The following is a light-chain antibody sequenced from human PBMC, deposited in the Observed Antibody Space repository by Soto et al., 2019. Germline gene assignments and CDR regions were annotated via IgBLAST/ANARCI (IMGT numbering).Light chain of an antibody. CDR1: QSVLYSSNNKNY. V-gene: IGKV4-1*01. CDR3: QQYYSTPPT. J-gene: IGKJ1*01. Sequence: DIVMTQSPDSLAVSLGERATINCKSSQSVLYSSNNKNYLAWYQQKPGQPPKLLIYWASTRDSVVPDRFSGSGCGTDFTLTISSLHAEDVAVYYCQQYYSTPPTFGQGTKVEIK. CDR2: WAS.